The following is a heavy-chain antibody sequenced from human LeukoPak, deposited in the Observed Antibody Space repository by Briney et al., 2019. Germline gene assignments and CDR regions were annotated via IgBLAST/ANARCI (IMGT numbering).Heavy chain of an antibody. CDR2: INPSGGST. CDR3: ARGYCSSTSCHVHSNWFDP. V-gene: IGHV1-46*01. D-gene: IGHD2-2*01. J-gene: IGHJ5*02. CDR1: GYTFTSYY. Sequence: GASVKVSCKVSGYTFTSYYMHWVRQAPGQGLEWMGIINPSGGSTSYAQKFQGRVTMTRDMSTSTVYMELSSLRSEDTAVCYCARGYCSSTSCHVHSNWFDPWGQGTLVTVSS.